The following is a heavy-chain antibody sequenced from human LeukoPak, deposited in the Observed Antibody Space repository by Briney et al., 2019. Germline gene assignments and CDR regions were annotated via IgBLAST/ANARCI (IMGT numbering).Heavy chain of an antibody. CDR1: GFNFRDYG. Sequence: PGGSLRLSCAASGFNFRDYGMHSIRQAPGKGLEWLAFISYDANTKYYGDSARGRFTISRDDSKSTLYLQMSSLRPDDTSLYYCARDRSTKWSFEYWGQGALVTVSS. CDR2: ISYDANTK. V-gene: IGHV3-33*01. D-gene: IGHD2-15*01. CDR3: ARDRSTKWSFEY. J-gene: IGHJ4*02.